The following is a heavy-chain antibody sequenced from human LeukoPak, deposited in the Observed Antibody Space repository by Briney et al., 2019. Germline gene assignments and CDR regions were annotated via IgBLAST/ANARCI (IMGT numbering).Heavy chain of an antibody. CDR1: GGSISSSSYY. D-gene: IGHD3-22*01. J-gene: IGHJ5*02. CDR3: ARLRYYYDSSAFDP. V-gene: IGHV4-39*01. CDR2: IYYSGST. Sequence: PETLSLTCTVSGGSISSSSYYWGWIRQPPGKGLEWIGSIYYSGSTYYNPSLKSRVTISVDTSKNQFSLKLSSVTAADTAVYYCARLRYYYDSSAFDPWGQGTLVTVSS.